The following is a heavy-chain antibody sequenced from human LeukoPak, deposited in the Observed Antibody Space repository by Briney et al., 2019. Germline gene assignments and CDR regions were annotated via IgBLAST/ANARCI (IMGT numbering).Heavy chain of an antibody. J-gene: IGHJ4*02. D-gene: IGHD3-22*01. Sequence: PGGSLRLSCAASGFTFSSYGMSWVRQAPGKGLEWVSAISGSGGSTYYADSVKGRFTISRDNSKNTLYLQMNSLRAEDTAVYYCATGSAYYYDSSGYYPLDSWGQGTLVTVSS. CDR2: ISGSGGST. CDR3: ATGSAYYYDSSGYYPLDS. CDR1: GFTFSSYG. V-gene: IGHV3-23*01.